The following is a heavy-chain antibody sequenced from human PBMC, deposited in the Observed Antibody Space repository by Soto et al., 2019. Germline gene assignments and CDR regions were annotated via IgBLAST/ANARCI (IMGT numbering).Heavy chain of an antibody. CDR3: AKPVNYDSSGPYYDY. Sequence: EVQLLESGGGLVQPGGSLRLSCAASGFTFSSYAMSWVRQAPGKGLEWVSAISGSGGSTYYADSVKGRFTISRDNSKNTLDLQMNSLRAEDTAVYDCAKPVNYDSSGPYYDYWGQGTLVTVSA. J-gene: IGHJ4*02. V-gene: IGHV3-23*01. CDR2: ISGSGGST. D-gene: IGHD3-22*01. CDR1: GFTFSSYA.